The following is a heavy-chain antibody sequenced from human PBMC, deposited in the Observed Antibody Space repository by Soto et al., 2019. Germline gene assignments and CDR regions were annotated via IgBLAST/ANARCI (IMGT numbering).Heavy chain of an antibody. CDR3: TRGSARVDV. CDR1: GFTFSNYW. J-gene: IGHJ6*02. V-gene: IGHV3-7*05. CDR2: IKEDASDK. Sequence: EVQLVESGGGLVQPGGSLRLSCAASGFTFSNYWMSWVRQAPGKGLEGVADIKEDASDKYYVDSVKGRFTISRDNAKNTQYLQMNGLRAEDRAVYYCTRGSARVDVWGQGTTVTVSS.